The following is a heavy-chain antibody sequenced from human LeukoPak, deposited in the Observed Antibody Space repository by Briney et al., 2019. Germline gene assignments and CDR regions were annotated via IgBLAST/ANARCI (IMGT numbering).Heavy chain of an antibody. CDR1: GGTFSSYA. CDR2: IIPIFGTA. Sequence: GASVKVSCKASGGTFSSYAISWVRQAPGQGLEWMGGIIPIFGTANYAQKFQGRVTITTDESTSTAYMELRSLRSDDTAVYFCARSLMAAPGIDYWGQGTLVTVSS. V-gene: IGHV1-69*05. CDR3: ARSLMAAPGIDY. J-gene: IGHJ4*02. D-gene: IGHD6-13*01.